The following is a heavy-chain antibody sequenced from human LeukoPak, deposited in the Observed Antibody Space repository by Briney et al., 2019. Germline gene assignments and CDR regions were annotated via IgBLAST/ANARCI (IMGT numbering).Heavy chain of an antibody. J-gene: IGHJ4*02. CDR2: IKQDGSEK. CDR3: ARVDYYDSSGYRIAALDY. D-gene: IGHD3-22*01. Sequence: PGGSLRLSCAASGFTLSSYWMNWVRQAPGKGLEWVANIKQDGSEKYYVDSVKGRFTISRDNAKNSLYLQMNSLRAEDTAVYYCARVDYYDSSGYRIAALDYWGQGTLVTVSS. CDR1: GFTLSSYW. V-gene: IGHV3-7*01.